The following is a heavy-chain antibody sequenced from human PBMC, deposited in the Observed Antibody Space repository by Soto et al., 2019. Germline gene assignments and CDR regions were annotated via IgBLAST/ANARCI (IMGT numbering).Heavy chain of an antibody. J-gene: IGHJ5*02. D-gene: IGHD3-10*01. Sequence: ASVKVSCKASGYTFTSYDINWVRQATGQGLEWMGWMNPNSGNTVYAQKFQGRVTMTRNTSISTAYMELSSLRSEDTAVYHCAKLGPYDSESYSFRYNWIDPWGQGTLVTVSS. V-gene: IGHV1-8*01. CDR2: MNPNSGNT. CDR1: GYTFTSYD. CDR3: AKLGPYDSESYSFRYNWIDP.